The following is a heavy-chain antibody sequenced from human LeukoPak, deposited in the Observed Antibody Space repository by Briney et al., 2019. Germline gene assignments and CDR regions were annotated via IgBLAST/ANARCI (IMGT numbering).Heavy chain of an antibody. V-gene: IGHV4-4*07. CDR1: ARSTSSYY. CDR3: ARGTHNNWFDP. Sequence: SETLSLTCPVSARSTSSYYWSWIRQLAGKGLEWNGRIHTSGSTNYNPTPKRRVTISVDTSKNQFSLKLSSVTAADTAVYYCARGTHNNWFDPWGQGNLVTVSS. J-gene: IGHJ5*02. CDR2: IHTSGST.